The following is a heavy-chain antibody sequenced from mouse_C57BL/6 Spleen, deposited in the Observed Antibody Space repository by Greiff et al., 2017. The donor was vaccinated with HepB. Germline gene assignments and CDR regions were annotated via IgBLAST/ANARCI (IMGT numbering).Heavy chain of an antibody. CDR1: GYTFTDYN. D-gene: IGHD1-1*01. CDR3: ARGDYDGSSYGYWYFDV. J-gene: IGHJ1*03. CDR2: INPNNGGT. V-gene: IGHV1-22*01. Sequence: EVQLQQSGPELVKPGASVKMSCKASGYTFTDYNMHWVKQSHGKSLEWIGYINPNNGGTSYNQKFKGKATLTVNKSSSTTYMELRSLTSEDSAVYYCARGDYDGSSYGYWYFDVWGTGTTVTVSS.